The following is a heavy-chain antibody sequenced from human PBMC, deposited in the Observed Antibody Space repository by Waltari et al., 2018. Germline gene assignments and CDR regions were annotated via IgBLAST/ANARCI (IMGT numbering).Heavy chain of an antibody. V-gene: IGHV1-18*01. CDR1: SSA. Sequence: QVQVVQSGAAVEKPAASVKVSCTTSSSALSWVRQAPGQGREWMGWISVHSGATNYAQNFRDRVIMTADTSTRTAYLEVRNLRSDDTAVYYCARDSNHWDPRYMDVWGKGTTVTVSS. CDR2: ISVHSGAT. CDR3: ARDSNHWDPRYMDV. J-gene: IGHJ6*03. D-gene: IGHD1-26*01.